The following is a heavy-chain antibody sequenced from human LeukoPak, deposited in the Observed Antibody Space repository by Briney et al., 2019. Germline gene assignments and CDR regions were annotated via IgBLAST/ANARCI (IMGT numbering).Heavy chain of an antibody. D-gene: IGHD2-2*01. CDR3: ATTDIVVVPAAIPGWFDP. CDR2: ISGSGGNT. Sequence: GGSLRLSCAASGFTFSSYAMSWVRQAPGKGLEWVSAISGSGGNTYYADSVKGRFTISRDNSQNTLYLQMNSLRAEDTAVYYCATTDIVVVPAAIPGWFDPWGQGTLVTVSS. J-gene: IGHJ5*02. CDR1: GFTFSSYA. V-gene: IGHV3-23*01.